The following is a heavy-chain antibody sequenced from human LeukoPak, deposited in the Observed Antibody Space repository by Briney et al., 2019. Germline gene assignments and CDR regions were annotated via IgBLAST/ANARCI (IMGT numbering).Heavy chain of an antibody. V-gene: IGHV4-4*07. CDR1: GGSISSYY. Sequence: SETLSHTCTVSGGSISSYYWSWIRQPAGKGLEWIGRIYTSGSTNYNPSLKSRVTMSVDTSKNQFSLKLSSVTAADTAVYYCASVTTVTKSSRYFDLWGRGTLVTVSS. CDR3: ASVTTVTKSSRYFDL. CDR2: IYTSGST. J-gene: IGHJ2*01. D-gene: IGHD4-11*01.